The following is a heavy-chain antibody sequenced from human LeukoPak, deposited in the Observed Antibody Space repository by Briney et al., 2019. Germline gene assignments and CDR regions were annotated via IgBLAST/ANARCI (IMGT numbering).Heavy chain of an antibody. D-gene: IGHD3-22*01. CDR3: ARDGPRRDYYYDSSGYVNDY. CDR1: GGSISSGGYY. V-gene: IGHV4-30-2*01. J-gene: IGHJ4*02. Sequence: SETLSLTCTVSGGSISSGGYYWSWIRQPPGKGLEWIGYIYHSGSTYYNPSLKSRVTISVDRSKNQFSLKLSSVTAADTAVYYCARDGPRRDYYYDSSGYVNDYWGQGTLVTVSS. CDR2: IYHSGST.